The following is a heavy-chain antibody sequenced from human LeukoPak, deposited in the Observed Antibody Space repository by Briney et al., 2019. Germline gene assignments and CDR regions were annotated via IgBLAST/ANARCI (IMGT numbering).Heavy chain of an antibody. CDR1: GFTFSSYG. CDR2: ISYDGSNK. V-gene: IGHV3-30*03. J-gene: IGHJ4*02. D-gene: IGHD3-10*01. CDR3: ARGHIWFGELLYAFDY. Sequence: GGSLRLSCAAPGFTFSSYGMHWVRQAPGKGLEWVAVISYDGSNKYYADSVKGRFTISRDNSKNTLYLQMNSLRAEDTAVYYCARGHIWFGELLYAFDYWGQGTLVTVSS.